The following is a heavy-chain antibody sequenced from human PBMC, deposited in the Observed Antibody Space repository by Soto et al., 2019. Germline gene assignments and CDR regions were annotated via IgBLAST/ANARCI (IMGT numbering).Heavy chain of an antibody. CDR2: IWYDGSNK. D-gene: IGHD6-19*01. CDR3: ARDRTYSSGWANYFDY. Sequence: PGVSLRLSCAASGFTFSSYGMHWVRQAPGKGLEWVAVIWYDGSNKYYADSVKGRFTISRDNSKNTLYLQMNSLRAEDTAVYYCARDRTYSSGWANYFDYWGQGTLVTGSS. J-gene: IGHJ4*02. V-gene: IGHV3-33*01. CDR1: GFTFSSYG.